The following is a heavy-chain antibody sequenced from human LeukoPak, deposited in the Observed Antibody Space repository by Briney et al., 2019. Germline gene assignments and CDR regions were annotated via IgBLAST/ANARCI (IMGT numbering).Heavy chain of an antibody. Sequence: ESLTISCKGSGYSFTSYWIGWVRQMPGKGLEWMGIIYPGDSDTRYSPSFQGQVTISADKSISTAYLQWSSLKASDTAMYYCARQPASIAARYYYYYMDVWGKGTTVTVSS. CDR3: ARQPASIAARYYYYYMDV. CDR1: GYSFTSYW. J-gene: IGHJ6*03. D-gene: IGHD6-6*01. CDR2: IYPGDSDT. V-gene: IGHV5-51*01.